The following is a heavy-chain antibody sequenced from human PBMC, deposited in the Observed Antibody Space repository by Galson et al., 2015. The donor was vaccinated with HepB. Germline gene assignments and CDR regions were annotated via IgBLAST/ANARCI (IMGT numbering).Heavy chain of an antibody. CDR2: ISYDGSNK. CDR1: GFTFSSYG. CDR3: AKDPLGYCSSTSCYGGAFDI. J-gene: IGHJ3*02. V-gene: IGHV3-30*18. Sequence: SLRLSCAASGFTFSSYGMHWVRQAPGKGLEWVAVISYDGSNKYYADSVKGRFTISRDNSKNTLYLQMNSLRAEDTAVYYCAKDPLGYCSSTSCYGGAFDIWGQGTMVTVSS. D-gene: IGHD2-2*01.